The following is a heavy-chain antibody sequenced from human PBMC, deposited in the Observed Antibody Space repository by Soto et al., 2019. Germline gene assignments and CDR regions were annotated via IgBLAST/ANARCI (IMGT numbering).Heavy chain of an antibody. J-gene: IGHJ5*02. V-gene: IGHV3-30*18. Sequence: PGGSLRLSCAASGFTFSSYGMHWVRQAPGKGLEWVAVISYDGSNKYYADSVKGRFTISRDNSKNTLYLQMNSLRAEDTAVYYCAKDLGSSGWHLDPWGQGTLVTVSS. CDR1: GFTFSSYG. CDR3: AKDLGSSGWHLDP. D-gene: IGHD6-19*01. CDR2: ISYDGSNK.